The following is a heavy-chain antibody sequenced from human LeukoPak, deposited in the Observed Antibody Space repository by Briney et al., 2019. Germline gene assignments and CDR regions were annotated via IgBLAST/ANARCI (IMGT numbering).Heavy chain of an antibody. CDR3: ARDTFASARWFDP. D-gene: IGHD2-21*01. V-gene: IGHV1-2*02. J-gene: IGHJ5*02. Sequence: ASVKVSCKTSGYTFTSYYIHWVRQAPGQGLEWMGWINPNSGGTNYAQKFQGRVTMTRDTSISTAYMELSRLRSDDTAVYYYARDTFASARWFDPWGQGTLVTVSS. CDR1: GYTFTSYY. CDR2: INPNSGGT.